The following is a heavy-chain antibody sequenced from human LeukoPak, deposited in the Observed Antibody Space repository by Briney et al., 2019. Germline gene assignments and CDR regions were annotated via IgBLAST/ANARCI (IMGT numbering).Heavy chain of an antibody. D-gene: IGHD1-14*01. CDR1: GYTFTSYD. V-gene: IGHV1-8*01. CDR2: MNPNSGNT. CDR3: AREMTGYNWFDP. Sequence: ASAKVSCKASGYTFTSYDINWVRQATGQGLEWMGWMNPNSGNTGYAQKFQGRVTMTRNTSISTAYMELSSLRSEDTAVYYCAREMTGYNWFDPWGQGTLVTVSS. J-gene: IGHJ5*02.